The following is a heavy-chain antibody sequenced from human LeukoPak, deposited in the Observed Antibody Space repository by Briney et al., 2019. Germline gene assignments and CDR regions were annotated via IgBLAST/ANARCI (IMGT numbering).Heavy chain of an antibody. D-gene: IGHD5-24*01. J-gene: IGHJ4*02. V-gene: IGHV4-34*01. CDR2: INHSGST. CDR3: ARGRAKMAKFDY. CDR1: GGSFSGYY. Sequence: SKTLSLACAVYGGSFSGYYWSWIRQPPGKGLEWIGEINHSGSTNYNPSLKGRVTISVDTSKNQFSLKLSSVTAADTAVYYCARGRAKMAKFDYWGQGTLVTVSS.